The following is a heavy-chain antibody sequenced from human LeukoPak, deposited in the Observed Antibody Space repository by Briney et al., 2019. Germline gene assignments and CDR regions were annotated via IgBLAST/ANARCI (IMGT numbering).Heavy chain of an antibody. D-gene: IGHD6-13*01. Sequence: PSQTLSLTCTVSGGSISSGSYYWSWIRQPAGKGLEWIGRIYTSGSTNYNPSLKSRVTISVDTSKNQFSLKLSSVTAADTAVYYCARVKSGIAGFDPWGQGTLVTVFS. CDR1: GGSISSGSYY. CDR3: ARVKSGIAGFDP. CDR2: IYTSGST. V-gene: IGHV4-61*02. J-gene: IGHJ5*02.